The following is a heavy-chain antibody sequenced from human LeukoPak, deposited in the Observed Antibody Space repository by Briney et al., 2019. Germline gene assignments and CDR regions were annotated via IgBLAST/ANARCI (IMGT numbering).Heavy chain of an antibody. CDR1: GGTFSSYA. V-gene: IGHV1-8*02. D-gene: IGHD5-12*01. CDR3: ASPASGDSGYVRS. J-gene: IGHJ5*02. Sequence: ASVKVSCKASGGTFSSYAISWVRQAPGQGLEWMGWMNPNSGNTGYAQKFQGRVTMTRNTSISTAYMELSSLRSEDTAVYYCASPASGDSGYVRSWGQGTLVTVSS. CDR2: MNPNSGNT.